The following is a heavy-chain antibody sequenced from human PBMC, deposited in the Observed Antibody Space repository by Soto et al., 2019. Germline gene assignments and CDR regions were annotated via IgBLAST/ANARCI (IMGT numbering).Heavy chain of an antibody. Sequence: EVPLVESGGGLVQPGGSLRLSCVGSGFTFSRGWMSWVRQAPGKGLEWVANIKQDGSVRYYVDSVKGRFTISRDNAMNSLYLQMNSLRVEDTAMYYCARGFSSTPNWFAPWGQGTLVTVAS. CDR3: ARGFSSTPNWFAP. J-gene: IGHJ5*02. CDR2: IKQDGSVR. V-gene: IGHV3-7*03. CDR1: GFTFSRGW. D-gene: IGHD6-19*01.